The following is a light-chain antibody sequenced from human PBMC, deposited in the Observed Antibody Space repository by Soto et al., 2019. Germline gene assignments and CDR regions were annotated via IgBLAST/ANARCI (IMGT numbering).Light chain of an antibody. CDR1: QSISIY. V-gene: IGKV1-39*01. CDR2: AAS. CDR3: QQSYSSWWT. J-gene: IGKJ1*01. Sequence: DIQMTQSPSSLSASVGDRVTITCRASQSISIYLNWYLQKPGKAPQLLIYAASSLQSGVPSRFSGSGSGTDFTLTITSLQPEDFATYYCQQSYSSWWTFGRGTKVEI.